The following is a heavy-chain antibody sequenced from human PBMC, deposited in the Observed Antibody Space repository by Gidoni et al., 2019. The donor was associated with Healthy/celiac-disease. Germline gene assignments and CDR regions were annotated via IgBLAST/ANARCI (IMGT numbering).Heavy chain of an antibody. J-gene: IGHJ4*02. CDR1: GFTVSSNY. CDR3: ARDSLGDFGFDY. V-gene: IGHV3-66*02. CDR2: IYSGGST. D-gene: IGHD3-10*01. Sequence: EVQLVESGGGLVQPGGSLILSCAPSGFTVSSNYMSWVRQAPGKGLEWVSVIYSGGSTYYADSVKGRFTISRDNSKNTLYLQMNSLRAEDTAVYYCARDSLGDFGFDYWGQGTLVTVSS.